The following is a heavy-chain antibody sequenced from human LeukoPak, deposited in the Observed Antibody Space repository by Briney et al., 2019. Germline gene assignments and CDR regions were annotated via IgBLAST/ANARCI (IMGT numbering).Heavy chain of an antibody. CDR3: ARRPYSGSPNWFDP. Sequence: SGESLKISCEVSGHRFTNHWIAWVRQMPGKGLEWMGIINLGDSDTEYSPSFQGQVTISLDKSISTAYLQWRSLKASDTAMYYCARRPYSGSPNWFDPWGQGTLVTVSS. V-gene: IGHV5-51*01. CDR1: GHRFTNHW. J-gene: IGHJ5*02. D-gene: IGHD1-26*01. CDR2: INLGDSDT.